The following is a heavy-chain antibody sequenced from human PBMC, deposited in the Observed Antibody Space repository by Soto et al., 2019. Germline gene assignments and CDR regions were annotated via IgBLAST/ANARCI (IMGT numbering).Heavy chain of an antibody. V-gene: IGHV1-2*04. CDR2: INPNSGGT. Sequence: ASVKVSCKASGYTFSGYYMHWVRQAPGQGLEWMGWINPNSGGTNYAQKFQGWVTMTRDTSISTAYMELSRLRSDDTAVYYCASRIAAAGYAFDIWGQGTMVTVSS. J-gene: IGHJ3*02. CDR1: GYTFSGYY. CDR3: ASRIAAAGYAFDI. D-gene: IGHD6-13*01.